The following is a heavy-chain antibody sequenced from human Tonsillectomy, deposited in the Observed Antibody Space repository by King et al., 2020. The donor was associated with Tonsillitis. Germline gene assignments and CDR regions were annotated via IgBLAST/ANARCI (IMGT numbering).Heavy chain of an antibody. J-gene: IGHJ4*02. CDR2: ISGSGGST. CDR1: GFTFSSYA. Sequence: VQLVESGGGLVQPGGSLRLSCAASGFTFSSYAMSWVRQAPGKGLEWVSAISGSGGSTYYAASVKGRFTISRDNSKNTLYLQMNSLRAEDTAVYYCAKVGAMINNPLRGYFDYWGQGTLVTVSS. D-gene: IGHD3-22*01. CDR3: AKVGAMINNPLRGYFDY. V-gene: IGHV3-23*04.